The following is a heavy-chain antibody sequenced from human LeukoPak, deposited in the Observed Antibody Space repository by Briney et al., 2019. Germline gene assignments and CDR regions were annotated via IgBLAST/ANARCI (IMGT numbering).Heavy chain of an antibody. CDR1: GGSISSYY. Sequence: SETLSLTCTVSGGSISSYYWSWIRQPPGKGLEWIGYIYYSGSTNYNPSLKSRFIISVDTSKNQFSLRLSSVTAADTAFYYCARVTYPGLLWFEDWGQGTLVTVSS. CDR2: IYYSGST. CDR3: ARVTYPGLLWFED. V-gene: IGHV4-59*08. J-gene: IGHJ5*02. D-gene: IGHD3-10*01.